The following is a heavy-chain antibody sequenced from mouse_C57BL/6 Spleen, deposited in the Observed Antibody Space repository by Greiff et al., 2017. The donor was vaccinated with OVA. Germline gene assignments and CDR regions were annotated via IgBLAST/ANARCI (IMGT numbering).Heavy chain of an antibody. V-gene: IGHV5-6*01. J-gene: IGHJ3*01. D-gene: IGHD2-2*01. Sequence: EVKLMESGGDLVKPGGSLKLSCAASGFTFSSYGMSWVRQTPDKRLEWVATISSGGSYTYYPDSVKGRFTISRDNAKHTLSLQMSSLKSDATALFDRERKGIYYGYAGGFAYWGKGTLVTVSA. CDR3: ERKGIYYGYAGGFAY. CDR2: ISSGGSYT. CDR1: GFTFSSYG.